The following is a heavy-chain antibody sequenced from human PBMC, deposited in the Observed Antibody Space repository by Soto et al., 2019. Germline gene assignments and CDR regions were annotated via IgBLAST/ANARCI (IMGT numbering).Heavy chain of an antibody. V-gene: IGHV1-18*01. CDR3: ARDPLTRYCSGPSCYLGYAFDI. J-gene: IGHJ3*02. Sequence: QVQLVQSGAEVKKPGASVKVSCKASGYTFTSFGISWVRQAPRQGLEWMGWISAYNGNTKYAQKFQGRVTITTDTSTSTAFMELRSLRSDDTAVYYCARDPLTRYCSGPSCYLGYAFDIWGRGTMVTVS. CDR2: ISAYNGNT. D-gene: IGHD2-2*01. CDR1: GYTFTSFG.